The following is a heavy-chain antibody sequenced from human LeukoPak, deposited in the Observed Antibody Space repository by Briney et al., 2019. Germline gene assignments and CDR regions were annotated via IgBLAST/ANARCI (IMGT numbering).Heavy chain of an antibody. J-gene: IGHJ6*02. CDR2: IYYSGST. CDR3: ARHVSGSYYYYYYGMAV. D-gene: IGHD1-26*01. Sequence: KPSETLSLTCTVSGGSISSYYWSWIRQPPGKGLEWIGDIYYSGSTNYNPSLKSRVTISVDTSKNQFSLKLSSVIAADTAVYYCARHVSGSYYYYYYGMAVWGQGTTVTVSS. V-gene: IGHV4-59*08. CDR1: GGSISSYY.